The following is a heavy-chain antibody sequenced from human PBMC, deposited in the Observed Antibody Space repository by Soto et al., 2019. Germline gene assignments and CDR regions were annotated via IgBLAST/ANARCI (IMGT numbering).Heavy chain of an antibody. CDR2: IKSKTDGGTT. D-gene: IGHD3-9*01. Sequence: GGSLRLSCAASGFTFSNAWMSWVRQAPGKXLEWVGRIKSKTDGGTTDYAAPVKGRFTTSRDDSKNTLYLQMNSLKTEDTAVYHCTTDYDILTGYPYGMDVWGQGPTVTVSS. CDR3: TTDYDILTGYPYGMDV. V-gene: IGHV3-15*01. J-gene: IGHJ6*02. CDR1: GFTFSNAW.